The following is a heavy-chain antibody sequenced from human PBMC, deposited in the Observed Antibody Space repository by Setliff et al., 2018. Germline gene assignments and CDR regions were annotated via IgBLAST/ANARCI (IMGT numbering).Heavy chain of an antibody. J-gene: IGHJ4*02. V-gene: IGHV4-59*11. CDR3: ARDPGFHSGTWSLDS. D-gene: IGHD2-21*01. Sequence: SETLSLTCTVSGASISSHYWSWIRQAPGKGLQWIAYVHYNGETNYNPSLKSRVAISLDTSTNVFSLKLRSLIAADTAVSYCARDPGFHSGTWSLDSWGQGRLVTVSS. CDR2: VHYNGET. CDR1: GASISSHY.